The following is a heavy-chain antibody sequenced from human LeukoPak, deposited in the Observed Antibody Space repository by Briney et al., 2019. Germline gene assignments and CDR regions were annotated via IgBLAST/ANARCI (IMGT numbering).Heavy chain of an antibody. CDR2: ISYDGSNK. CDR1: GFTFSSYA. Sequence: GGSLRLSCAASGFTFSSYAMHWVRQAPGKGLEWVAVISYDGSNKYYADSVKGRFTISRDNSKNTLYLQMNSLRAEDTAVYYCARDAPGFNAYYFDYWGQGTLVTVSS. V-gene: IGHV3-30-3*01. J-gene: IGHJ4*02. D-gene: IGHD1-14*01. CDR3: ARDAPGFNAYYFDY.